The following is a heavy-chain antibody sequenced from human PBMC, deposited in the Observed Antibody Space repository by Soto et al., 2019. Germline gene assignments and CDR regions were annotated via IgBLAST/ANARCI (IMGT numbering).Heavy chain of an antibody. Sequence: PSATLSLTCTVSGGSISSYYWSWIRQPPGKGLEWIGYIYHSGSTNYNPSLKSRVTISGDTSKNQFSLRLSAVTAADTAVYYCARDLRVVVAADQYYYYYGMDVWGQGTTVTVSS. D-gene: IGHD2-15*01. V-gene: IGHV4-59*01. CDR3: ARDLRVVVAADQYYYYYGMDV. CDR1: GGSISSYY. J-gene: IGHJ6*02. CDR2: IYHSGST.